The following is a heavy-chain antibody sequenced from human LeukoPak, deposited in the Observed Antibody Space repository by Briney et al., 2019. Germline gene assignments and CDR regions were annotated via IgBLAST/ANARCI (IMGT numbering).Heavy chain of an antibody. D-gene: IGHD6-6*01. V-gene: IGHV4-34*01. CDR1: GGSFSGYY. Sequence: PSETLSLTCAVYGGSFSGYYWSWIRQPPGKGLEWIGEINHSGSTNYNPSLKSRVTISVDTSKNQFSLKLSSVTAADTAVYYCARDVRYYYYYYMDVRGKGTTVTVSS. CDR2: INHSGST. J-gene: IGHJ6*03. CDR3: ARDVRYYYYYYMDV.